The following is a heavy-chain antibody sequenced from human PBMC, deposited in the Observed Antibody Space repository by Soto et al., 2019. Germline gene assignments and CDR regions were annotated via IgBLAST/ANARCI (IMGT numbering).Heavy chain of an antibody. D-gene: IGHD2-15*01. CDR3: ARRRGHGGNYYYYGMDV. V-gene: IGHV5-51*01. Sequence: GESLKISCKGSGYSFTSYWIGWVRQMPGKGLEWMGIIYPGDSDTRYSPSLQGQDTISADKSISTAYLQWSSLKASDTAMYYCARRRGHGGNYYYYGMDVWGQGTTVTVSS. CDR2: IYPGDSDT. CDR1: GYSFTSYW. J-gene: IGHJ6*02.